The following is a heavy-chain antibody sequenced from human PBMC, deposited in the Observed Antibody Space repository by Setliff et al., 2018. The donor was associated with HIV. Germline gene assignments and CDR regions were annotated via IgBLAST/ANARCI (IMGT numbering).Heavy chain of an antibody. CDR1: GYTFTSYG. D-gene: IGHD6-13*01. CDR3: ARDLAAAGTLGY. V-gene: IGHV1-18*01. J-gene: IGHJ4*02. CDR2: ISAYNGNT. Sequence: ASVKVSCKASGYTFTSYGISWVRQASGQGLEWMGWISAYNGNTNYAQKLQGRVTMTTDTSTSTAYMELRSLRSDDTAVYYCARDLAAAGTLGYWGQGTLVTVSS.